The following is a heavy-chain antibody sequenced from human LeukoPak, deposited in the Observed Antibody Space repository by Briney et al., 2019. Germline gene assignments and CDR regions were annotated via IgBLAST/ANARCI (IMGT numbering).Heavy chain of an antibody. D-gene: IGHD4-11*01. Sequence: GASVKVSCKASGYTFTDYYMQWVRQAPGQGLQWMGWINPNSGGTNYAQKFQGRVTMTRDTSINTAYMDLNWLTSDDTAVYYCMRDPRTTKNAFDIWGQGTMVTVSS. V-gene: IGHV1-2*02. CDR3: MRDPRTTKNAFDI. CDR1: GYTFTDYY. CDR2: INPNSGGT. J-gene: IGHJ3*02.